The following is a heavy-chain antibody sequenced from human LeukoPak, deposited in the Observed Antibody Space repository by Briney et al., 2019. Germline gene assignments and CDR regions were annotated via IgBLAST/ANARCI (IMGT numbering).Heavy chain of an antibody. D-gene: IGHD3-22*01. V-gene: IGHV4-39*01. CDR1: GGSIGSSSYY. J-gene: IGHJ3*02. Sequence: PSETLSLTCTVSGGSIGSSSYYWGWIRQPPGKGLEWIGNIYYSGSTYDNSSLKSRVTISVDTSKNQFSLRLSSVTAADTAVYYCARRTPILKNYDSDPIDAFDIWGQGTMVTVSS. CDR3: ARRTPILKNYDSDPIDAFDI. CDR2: IYYSGST.